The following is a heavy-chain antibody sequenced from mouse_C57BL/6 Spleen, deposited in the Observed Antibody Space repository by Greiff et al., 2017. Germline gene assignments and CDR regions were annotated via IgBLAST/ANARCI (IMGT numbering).Heavy chain of an antibody. D-gene: IGHD3-2*02. CDR2: IHPSDSDT. CDR3: AIAPPDSSGYGPFAY. CDR1: GYTFTSYW. J-gene: IGHJ3*01. Sequence: VQLQQPGAELVKPGASVKVSCKASGYTFTSYWMHWVKQRPGQGLEWIGRIHPSDSDTNYNQKFKGKATLTVDNSTSTAYMQLSSLTSEDSAVYYCAIAPPDSSGYGPFAYWGQGTLVTVSA. V-gene: IGHV1-74*01.